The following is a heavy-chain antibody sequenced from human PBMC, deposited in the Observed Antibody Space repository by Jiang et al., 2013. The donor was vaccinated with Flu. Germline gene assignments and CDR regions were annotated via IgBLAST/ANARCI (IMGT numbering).Heavy chain of an antibody. Sequence: QTLSLTCAISGDSVSSNSAAWNWIRQSPSRGLEWLGRTYHRSKWYNDYAVSVKSRITIDPDTSKNRFSLQLNSVTPEDTAVYYCARAWAYRGGRELSIDYWGQGTLVTVSS. J-gene: IGHJ4*02. V-gene: IGHV6-1*01. CDR3: ARAWAYRGGRELSIDY. D-gene: IGHD6-19*01. CDR2: TYHRSKWYN. CDR1: GDSVSSNSAA.